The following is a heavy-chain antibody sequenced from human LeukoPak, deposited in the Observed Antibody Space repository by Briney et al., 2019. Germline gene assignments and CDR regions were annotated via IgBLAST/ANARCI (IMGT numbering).Heavy chain of an antibody. CDR3: AGKRTYGYYYDSSGRVD. Sequence: SETLSLTCTVSGYSISSGYYWGWIRQPPGKGLEWIGSIYHSGSTYYNPSLKSRVTISVDTSKNQFSLKLSSVTAADTAVYYCAGKRTYGYYYDSSGRVDWGQGTLVTVSS. V-gene: IGHV4-38-2*02. J-gene: IGHJ4*02. CDR2: IYHSGST. D-gene: IGHD3-22*01. CDR1: GYSISSGYY.